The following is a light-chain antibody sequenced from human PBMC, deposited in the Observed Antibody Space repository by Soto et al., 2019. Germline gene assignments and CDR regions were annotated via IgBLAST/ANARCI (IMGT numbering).Light chain of an antibody. CDR3: QQET. CDR1: QSVSSSY. Sequence: EIVMTQSPATLSVSPGERATLSCRASQSVSSSYLAWYQQKPGQAPRLLIYGASSRATGIPDRFSGSGSGTDFTLTISRLEPEDFAVYYCQQETFGQGTKVDIK. V-gene: IGKV3-20*01. CDR2: GAS. J-gene: IGKJ1*01.